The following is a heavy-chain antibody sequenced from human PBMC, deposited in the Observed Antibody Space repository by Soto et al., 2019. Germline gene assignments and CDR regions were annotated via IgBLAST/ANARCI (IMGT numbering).Heavy chain of an antibody. Sequence: GGSLRLSCAASGFTFSSYAMSWVRQAPGKGLEWVSAISGSGGSTYYADSVKGRFTISRDNSKNTLYLQMNSLRAEDTAVYYYAKDLSSHIFGVAQFDYWGQGTLVTVSS. J-gene: IGHJ4*02. CDR2: ISGSGGST. CDR3: AKDLSSHIFGVAQFDY. D-gene: IGHD3-3*02. V-gene: IGHV3-23*01. CDR1: GFTFSSYA.